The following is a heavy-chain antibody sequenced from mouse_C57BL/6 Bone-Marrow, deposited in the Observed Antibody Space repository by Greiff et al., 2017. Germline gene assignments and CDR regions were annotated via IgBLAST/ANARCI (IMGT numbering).Heavy chain of an antibody. J-gene: IGHJ3*01. Sequence: EVQLQQSGAELVRPGASVKMSCTASGFNFKDYYMHWVKQRPEQGLEWFGWIDPENGDTSYASKFPGKATLTADTSTNTAYLQRSSLTSEDTAVLYYTRYDSYYDGWFANWGQGTLVTVSA. D-gene: IGHD2-3*01. CDR3: TRYDSYYDGWFAN. V-gene: IGHV14-4*01. CDR2: IDPENGDT. CDR1: GFNFKDYY.